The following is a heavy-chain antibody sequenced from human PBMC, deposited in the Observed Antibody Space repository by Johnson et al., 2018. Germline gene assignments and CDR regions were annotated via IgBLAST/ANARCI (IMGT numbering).Heavy chain of an antibody. Sequence: VQLVESGGGLVQPGGSLRLSCAASGFTFSSYWMSWVRQAPGTGLEWVANIKEDGSEKYYVDSVKGRFTISRDNAKNSLYLQMNSLRAEDTAVYYFARDVGYYDSSGSPVGGYWGQGTLVTVSS. V-gene: IGHV3-7*01. D-gene: IGHD3-22*01. CDR2: IKEDGSEK. CDR3: ARDVGYYDSSGSPVGGY. CDR1: GFTFSSYW. J-gene: IGHJ4*02.